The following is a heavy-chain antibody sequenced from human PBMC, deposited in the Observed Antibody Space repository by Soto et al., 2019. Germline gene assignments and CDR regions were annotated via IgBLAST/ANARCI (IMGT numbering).Heavy chain of an antibody. Sequence: EVHLVESGGGLVQPGGSLRLSCAASGFALSSHSMNWVRQAPGKGLAWVSLISSNSEDKFYGDAVKGRFAISRDNAENSVSLQLDGLRVEETAVYYCTREVQPCARREFDCWGQGALVTVSS. V-gene: IGHV3-21*01. J-gene: IGHJ4*02. CDR2: ISSNSEDK. CDR3: TREVQPCARREFDC. CDR1: GFALSSHS. D-gene: IGHD2-21*01.